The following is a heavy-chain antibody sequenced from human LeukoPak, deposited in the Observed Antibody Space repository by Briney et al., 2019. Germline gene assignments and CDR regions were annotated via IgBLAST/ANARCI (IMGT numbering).Heavy chain of an antibody. Sequence: SETLSLTCAVYGGSFSGDYWSWIRQPPGKGLEWIGEINHSGSTNYNPSLKSRVTISVDTSKNQFSLKLSSVTAADTAVYYCARGKSVGGYSYADLYYYYYMDVWGKGTTVTVSS. CDR1: GGSFSGDY. J-gene: IGHJ6*03. V-gene: IGHV4-34*01. CDR2: INHSGST. CDR3: ARGKSVGGYSYADLYYYYYMDV. D-gene: IGHD5-18*01.